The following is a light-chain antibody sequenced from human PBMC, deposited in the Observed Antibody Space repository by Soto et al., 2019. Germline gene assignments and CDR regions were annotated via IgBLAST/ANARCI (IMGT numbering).Light chain of an antibody. CDR2: DTS. CDR1: QTLSNSF. CDR3: QQYGTSEIM. J-gene: IGKJ5*01. Sequence: EIVLTQSPGTLSLSPGERATLSCRASQTLSNSFIAWYQQKPGQAPRLLIYDTSSRATGVPDRYSASGSGTDFTLTSSRLEPEDFAVFFCQQYGTSEIMFGQGTRLEIK. V-gene: IGKV3-20*01.